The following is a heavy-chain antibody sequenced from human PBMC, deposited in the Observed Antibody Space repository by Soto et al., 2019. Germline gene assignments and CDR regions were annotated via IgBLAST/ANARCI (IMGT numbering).Heavy chain of an antibody. J-gene: IGHJ4*02. D-gene: IGHD3-10*01. CDR2: IYYSGST. Sequence: QLQLQESGPGLVKPSETLSLTCTVSGGSISSSSYYWGWIRQPPGKGLEWIGSIYYSGSTYYNPSLKSRVTRSVDTSKNQFSLKLSSVTAADTAVYYCARRMVRGVITPFDYWGQGTLVTVSS. CDR1: GGSISSSSYY. V-gene: IGHV4-39*01. CDR3: ARRMVRGVITPFDY.